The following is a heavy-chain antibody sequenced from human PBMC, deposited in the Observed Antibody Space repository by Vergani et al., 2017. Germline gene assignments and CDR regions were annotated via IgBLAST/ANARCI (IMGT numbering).Heavy chain of an antibody. V-gene: IGHV4-4*09. CDR3: ARLYGAEVDAFDI. Sequence: QVQLQESGPGLVKPSETLSLTCTVSGGSISSYYWSWIRQPPGKGLEWIGYIYTSGSTNYNPSLKSRVTISVDTAKNQFSLKLRSVTAADTAGYYCARLYGAEVDAFDIWGQGTMVTVSS. CDR2: IYTSGST. J-gene: IGHJ3*02. D-gene: IGHD4-17*01. CDR1: GGSISSYY.